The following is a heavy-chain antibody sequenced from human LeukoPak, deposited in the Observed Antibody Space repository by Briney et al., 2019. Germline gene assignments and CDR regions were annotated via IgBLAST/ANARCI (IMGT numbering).Heavy chain of an antibody. J-gene: IGHJ4*02. CDR2: ISSNGGST. CDR3: ARDLEGSSAD. V-gene: IGHV3-64*01. D-gene: IGHD2-2*01. Sequence: GGSLRLSCAASGFTFSSYAMHWVRQAPGKGLEYVSAISSNGGSTYYANSVKGRFTISRDNSKNTLYLQMNSLRAEDTAVYYCARDLEGSSADWGQGTLVTVSS. CDR1: GFTFSSYA.